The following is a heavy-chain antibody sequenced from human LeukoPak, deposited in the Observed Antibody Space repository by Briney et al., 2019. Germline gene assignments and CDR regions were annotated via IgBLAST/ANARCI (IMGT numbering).Heavy chain of an antibody. CDR1: GYSISSGYY. J-gene: IGHJ3*01. CDR2: IYQSGST. Sequence: PSETLSLTCTVSGYSISSGYYWAWIRQPPGKGLEWIGTIYQSGSTYHNPSLKSRVSISVDTSKNQFSLRLSSVTAADTAVYYCARDWGDCSGTSCYPQGAFDVWGQGTMVTVSS. D-gene: IGHD2-2*01. CDR3: ARDWGDCSGTSCYPQGAFDV. V-gene: IGHV4-38-2*02.